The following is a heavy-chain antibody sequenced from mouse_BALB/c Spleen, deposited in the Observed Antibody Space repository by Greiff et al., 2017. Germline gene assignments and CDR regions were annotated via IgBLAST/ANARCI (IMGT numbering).Heavy chain of an antibody. D-gene: IGHD2-1*01. Sequence: EVKLMESGPGLVKPSQSLSLTCTVTGYSITSDYAWNWIRQFPGNKLEWMGYISYSGSTSYNPSLKSRISITRDTSKNQFFLQLNSVTTEDTATYYCARRRGNYYAMDYWGQGTSVTVSS. CDR3: ARRRGNYYAMDY. CDR1: GYSITSDYA. J-gene: IGHJ4*01. V-gene: IGHV3-2*02. CDR2: ISYSGST.